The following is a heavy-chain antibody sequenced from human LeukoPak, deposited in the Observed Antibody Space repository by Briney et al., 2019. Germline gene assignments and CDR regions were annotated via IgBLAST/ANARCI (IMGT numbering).Heavy chain of an antibody. J-gene: IGHJ4*02. CDR1: GYTFHSYF. V-gene: IGHV1-46*02. Sequence: ASVKVSCKASGYTFHSYFMHWVRQAPGQGLEWMGIINPTGGSTTYAQKFQGRVTMTRDTSTSTVYMELSSLRSDDTAVYYCARTAARRFDYWGQGTLVTVSS. CDR3: ARTAARRFDY. D-gene: IGHD6-6*01. CDR2: INPTGGST.